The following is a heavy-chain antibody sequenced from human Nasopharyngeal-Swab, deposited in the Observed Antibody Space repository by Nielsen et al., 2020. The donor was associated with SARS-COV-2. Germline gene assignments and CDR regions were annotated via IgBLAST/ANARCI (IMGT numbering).Heavy chain of an antibody. J-gene: IGHJ4*02. Sequence: WTRQPPGKGLEWVAVIWYDGSNKYYADSVKGRFTISRDNSKNTLYLQMNSLRAEDTAVYYCARGYWGIAAAGTPGYWGQGALVTVSS. V-gene: IGHV3-33*01. D-gene: IGHD6-13*01. CDR2: IWYDGSNK. CDR3: ARGYWGIAAAGTPGY.